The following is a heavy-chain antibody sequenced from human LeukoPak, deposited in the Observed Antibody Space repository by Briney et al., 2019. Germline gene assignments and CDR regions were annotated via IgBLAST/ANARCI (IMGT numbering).Heavy chain of an antibody. CDR3: ARGRSSWYHY. CDR1: GGSFSGYY. J-gene: IGHJ4*02. D-gene: IGHD6-13*01. V-gene: IGHV4-34*01. Sequence: SETLSLTCAVYGGSFSGYYWSWIRQPPGKGLEWIGEINHSGSTNYNPSLKSRVTISVDTSKNQFSLKLSSVTAADTAVYYCARGRSSWYHYWGQGTLDTVSS. CDR2: INHSGST.